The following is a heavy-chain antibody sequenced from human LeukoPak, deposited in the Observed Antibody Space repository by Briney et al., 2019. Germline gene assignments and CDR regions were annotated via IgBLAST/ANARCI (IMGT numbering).Heavy chain of an antibody. CDR3: ARGGDYGDYDFSDY. V-gene: IGHV3-7*01. J-gene: IGHJ4*02. CDR2: IKQDGSEK. CDR1: GFTFSSYW. D-gene: IGHD4-17*01. Sequence: GGSLRLSCAASGFTFSSYWLSWVRQAPGKGLEWVANIKQDGSEKYYVDSVKGRFTISRDNAKNSLYLQMNSLRAEDTAVYYCARGGDYGDYDFSDYWGQGTLVTVSS.